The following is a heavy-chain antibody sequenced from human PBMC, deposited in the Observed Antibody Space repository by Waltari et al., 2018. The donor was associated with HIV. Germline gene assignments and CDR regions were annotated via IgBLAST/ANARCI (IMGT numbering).Heavy chain of an antibody. Sequence: QEQLVQSGTEVKTPGASVRVSCKASGYTFTGYYIHWVRQAPGQGLEWMGWLNPKSGATNYAQRFRGRVTFTRDTSVNTAYLDLTGLRIDDTATYFCHRPWDSDHWGSDNWGQGTLVIVSS. CDR1: GYTFTGYY. CDR3: HRPWDSDHWGSDN. V-gene: IGHV1-2*02. CDR2: LNPKSGAT. J-gene: IGHJ4*01. D-gene: IGHD3-16*01.